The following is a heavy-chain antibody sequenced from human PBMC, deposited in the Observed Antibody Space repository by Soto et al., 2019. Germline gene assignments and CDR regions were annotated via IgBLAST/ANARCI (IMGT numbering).Heavy chain of an antibody. D-gene: IGHD3-16*01. Sequence: PSETLSLTCTASGGSISSYYWSWIRQPPGKGLEWIGAIYYSGSTNYNPALKSRLPIPRDTPKNQLSLKLSSVTAAETAVYYCARDQGLQGVNVLAFDIWGQGTKVTVSS. CDR2: IYYSGST. CDR3: ARDQGLQGVNVLAFDI. CDR1: GGSISSYY. V-gene: IGHV4-59*01. J-gene: IGHJ3*02.